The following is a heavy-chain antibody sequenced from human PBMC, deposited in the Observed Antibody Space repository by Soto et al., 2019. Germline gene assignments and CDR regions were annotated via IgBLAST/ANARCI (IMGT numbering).Heavy chain of an antibody. V-gene: IGHV1-3*01. CDR2: INAGNGNT. Sequence: GASVKVSCKASGYTFTSYAMQWVRQAPGQRLEWMGRINAGNGNTKYSQKFQGRVTITRDTSASTAYMELSSLRSEDTAVYYCARDSSGWYYFDYWGQGTLVTVSS. J-gene: IGHJ4*02. CDR3: ARDSSGWYYFDY. CDR1: GYTFTSYA. D-gene: IGHD6-19*01.